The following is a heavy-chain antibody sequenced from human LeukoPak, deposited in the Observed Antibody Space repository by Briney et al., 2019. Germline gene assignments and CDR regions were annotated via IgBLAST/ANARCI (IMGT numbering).Heavy chain of an antibody. Sequence: PGGSLRLSCAASGFTFSSYSMNWVRQAPAKGLEWVSSIGSSSSYIYYADSVKGRFTISRDNAKNSLYLQMNSLRAEDTAVYYCAREDGYCSSTSCCDPLDYWGQGTLVTVSS. CDR2: IGSSSSYI. D-gene: IGHD2-2*01. J-gene: IGHJ4*02. CDR3: AREDGYCSSTSCCDPLDY. CDR1: GFTFSSYS. V-gene: IGHV3-21*01.